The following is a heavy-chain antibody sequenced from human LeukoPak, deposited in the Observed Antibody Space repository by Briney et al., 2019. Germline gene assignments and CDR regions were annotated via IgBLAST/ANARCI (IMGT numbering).Heavy chain of an antibody. CDR1: GFTVSSNY. CDR3: ARGSGSYWNWFDP. V-gene: IGHV3-53*01. CDR2: IYSGGST. J-gene: IGHJ5*02. D-gene: IGHD1-26*01. Sequence: GGSLRLSCAASGFTVSSNYMSWVRQAPWKGLEWVSVIYSGGSTYYADSVKGRFTISRDNSKNTLYLQMNSLRAEDTAVYYCARGSGSYWNWFDPWGQGTLVTVSS.